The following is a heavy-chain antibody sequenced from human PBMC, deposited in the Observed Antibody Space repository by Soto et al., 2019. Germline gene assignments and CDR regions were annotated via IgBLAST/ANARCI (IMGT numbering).Heavy chain of an antibody. Sequence: QVQLVQSGAEVKNPGASVKVSCTASGYAFSNYYIHWVRQAPGQGLEWVGIFSPTSGSASYAQKFQGRVTMTRDTSTTTVDMEVSGLRSDDTAVYHCARATMLRGVMGPFDYYYGMDVWGQGTAVTVSS. CDR1: GYAFSNYY. V-gene: IGHV1-46*01. CDR2: FSPTSGSA. CDR3: ARATMLRGVMGPFDYYYGMDV. J-gene: IGHJ6*02. D-gene: IGHD3-10*01.